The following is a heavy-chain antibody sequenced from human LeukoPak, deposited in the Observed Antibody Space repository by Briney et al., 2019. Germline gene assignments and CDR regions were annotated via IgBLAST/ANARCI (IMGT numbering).Heavy chain of an antibody. V-gene: IGHV4-39*07. CDR3: ARSLSGYYPFDY. Sequence: SETLSLTCTVSGGSISSSSYYWGWIRQPPGKGLEWIGSIYYSGSTYYNPSLKSRVTISVDTSKNQFSLKLSSVTAADTAVYYCARSLSGYYPFDYWGQGTLVTVSS. CDR2: IYYSGST. J-gene: IGHJ4*02. CDR1: GGSISSSSYY. D-gene: IGHD3-22*01.